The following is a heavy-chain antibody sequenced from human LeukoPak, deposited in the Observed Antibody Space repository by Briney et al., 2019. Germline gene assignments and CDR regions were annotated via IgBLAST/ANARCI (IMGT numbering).Heavy chain of an antibody. CDR3: ASKRWLQSSFDY. Sequence: GGSLRLSCAASGFTFTTYWMTWVRQAPGKGLVWVSRINSDGSSTSYADSVKGRFTISRDNAKNTVYLQMNSLRAEDTAVYYCASKRWLQSSFDYWGQGTLVTVSS. CDR2: INSDGSST. D-gene: IGHD5-24*01. J-gene: IGHJ4*02. CDR1: GFTFTTYW. V-gene: IGHV3-74*01.